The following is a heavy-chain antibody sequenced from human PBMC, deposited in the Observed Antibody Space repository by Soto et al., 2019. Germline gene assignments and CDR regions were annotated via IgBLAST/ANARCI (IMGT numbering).Heavy chain of an antibody. J-gene: IGHJ5*02. CDR2: IYYSGST. CDR3: ARVVGGKWFDP. CDR1: CGSISSYY. V-gene: IGHV4-59*01. Sequence: SETLSLTCTVSCGSISSYYWSWIRQPPGKGLEWIGYIYYSGSTNYNPSLKSRVTISVDTSKNQFSLKLSSVTAADTAVYYCARVVGGKWFDPWGQGTLVTVSS. D-gene: IGHD1-26*01.